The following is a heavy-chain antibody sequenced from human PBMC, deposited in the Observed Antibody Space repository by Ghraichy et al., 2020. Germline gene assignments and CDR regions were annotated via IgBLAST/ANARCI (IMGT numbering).Heavy chain of an antibody. CDR3: AKGHPSCCYPPDY. CDR1: GFTFSTYA. J-gene: IGHJ4*02. V-gene: IGHV3-23*01. CDR2: ISAGGAST. D-gene: IGHD2-2*01. Sequence: GGSLRLSCAASGFTFSTYAMSWVRQAPGKGLEWVSSISAGGASTYFADSVKGRFTISRDNSKNTLYLQMNSLRAEDTAVYYCAKGHPSCCYPPDYWGQGTLVTVSS.